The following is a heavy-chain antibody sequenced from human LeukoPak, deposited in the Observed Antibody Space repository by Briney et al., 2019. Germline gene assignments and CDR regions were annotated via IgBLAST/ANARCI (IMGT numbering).Heavy chain of an antibody. CDR1: EFTFSNYA. CDR2: INDGGGYT. J-gene: IGHJ4*02. V-gene: IGHV3-23*01. D-gene: IGHD6-19*01. CDR3: AKAVAGLFDY. Sequence: GGSLRLSCAASEFTFSNYAMSWVRQAPGKGLEWVSSINDGGGYTYYADSVKGRFTISRDNSKNTVFPQMNSLRVEDTALYYCAKAVAGLFDYWGQGTLVTVSS.